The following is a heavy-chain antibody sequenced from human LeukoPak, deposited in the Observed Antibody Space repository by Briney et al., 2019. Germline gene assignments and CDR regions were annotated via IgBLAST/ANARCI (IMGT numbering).Heavy chain of an antibody. V-gene: IGHV3-30*18. Sequence: GGSLRLSCTASGFTFSSYTMTWVRQAPGKGLEWVAVISYDGSNKYYADSVKGRLTISRDNSKNTLYLQMNSLRAEDTAVYYCAKEPQKNDYYYGMDVWGQGTTVTVSS. CDR3: AKEPQKNDYYYGMDV. CDR2: ISYDGSNK. J-gene: IGHJ6*02. CDR1: GFTFSSYT. D-gene: IGHD1-1*01.